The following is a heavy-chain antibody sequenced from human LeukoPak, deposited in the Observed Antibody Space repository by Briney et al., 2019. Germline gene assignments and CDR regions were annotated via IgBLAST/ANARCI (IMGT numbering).Heavy chain of an antibody. CDR3: ARDSQLLWFGELFSALAY. CDR1: GYIFNSQG. J-gene: IGHJ4*02. CDR2: INTDSGNP. Sequence: ASVKVSCKASGYIFNSQGMNWVRQAPGQGLEWMGWINTDSGNPTYAQGFTGRFVFSLDTSVSTAYLQISSLKAEDTAVYYCARDSQLLWFGELFSALAYWGQGTLVTVSS. V-gene: IGHV7-4-1*02. D-gene: IGHD3-10*01.